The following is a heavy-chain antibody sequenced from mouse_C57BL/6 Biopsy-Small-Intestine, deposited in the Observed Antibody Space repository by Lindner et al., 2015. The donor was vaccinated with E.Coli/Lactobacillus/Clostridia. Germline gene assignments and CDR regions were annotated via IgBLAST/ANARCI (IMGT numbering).Heavy chain of an antibody. CDR2: INPYNGDT. CDR1: GYSFTGYF. V-gene: IGHV1-20*01. J-gene: IGHJ2*01. CDR3: ARGADPDY. Sequence: VQLQESGPELVKPGDSVKISCKASGYSFTGYFMNWVMQSHGKSLEWIGRINPYNGDTFYNQKFKGEATLTVDGSSTTAHMELRSLTSEDSAVYYCARGADPDYWGQGTTLTVSS.